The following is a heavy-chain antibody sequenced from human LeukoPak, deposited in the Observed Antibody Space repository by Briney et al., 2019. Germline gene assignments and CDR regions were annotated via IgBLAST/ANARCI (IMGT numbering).Heavy chain of an antibody. CDR1: DYTFTKYG. CDR3: ARDYYDNSGYFDY. J-gene: IGHJ4*02. V-gene: IGHV1-18*01. D-gene: IGHD3-22*01. Sequence: VKVSCKAADYTFTKYGISWVRQAPGQWLEWMGWISGYNGNTNYAQKLQGRVTMTTDTSTSTAYMELRSLRSDDTAVYYCARDYYDNSGYFDYWGQGTLVTVSS. CDR2: ISGYNGNT.